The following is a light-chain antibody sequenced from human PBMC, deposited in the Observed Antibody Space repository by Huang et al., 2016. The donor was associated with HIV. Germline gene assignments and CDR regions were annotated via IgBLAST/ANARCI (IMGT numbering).Light chain of an antibody. J-gene: IGKJ4*01. CDR2: GAS. Sequence: EVVLTQSPGTLSLSPGQSATLSCRASQSVVSNFLAWYQQNPGQAPRLLINGASRRATGIPERFSGSVSGTDFTLTISRLEPEDFVVYYCQYYGDSLITFGGGTKVEIK. CDR1: QSVVSNF. V-gene: IGKV3-20*01. CDR3: QYYGDSLIT.